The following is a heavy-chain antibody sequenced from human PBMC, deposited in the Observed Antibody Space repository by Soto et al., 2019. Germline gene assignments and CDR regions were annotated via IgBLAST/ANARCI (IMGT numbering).Heavy chain of an antibody. D-gene: IGHD2-21*02. J-gene: IGHJ4*02. CDR1: VGTFSNSG. CDR3: ARAPILVSVTLHENYFDS. V-gene: IGHV1-69*13. CDR2: IIPIFDTT. Sequence: SVKLSWKASVGTFSNSGISWVRHAPVQGLEWMGGIIPIFDTTNYAQKLQGRITIIADESTNTVYMELSNLRSADTGVYYCARAPILVSVTLHENYFDSWGQGTLVTVSS.